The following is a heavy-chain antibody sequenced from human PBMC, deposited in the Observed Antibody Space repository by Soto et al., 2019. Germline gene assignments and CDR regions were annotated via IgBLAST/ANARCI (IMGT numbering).Heavy chain of an antibody. D-gene: IGHD6-19*01. Sequence: EVQLVESGGGLVKPGGSLRLSCAASGFTFSSYSMNWVRQAPGKGLEWVSSISSSSSYIYYADSVKGRFTISRDNAKNSLYLQMNSLRAEDTAVYYCARAPEQWLTPVSYWGQGTLVTVSS. J-gene: IGHJ4*02. CDR2: ISSSSSYI. V-gene: IGHV3-21*01. CDR1: GFTFSSYS. CDR3: ARAPEQWLTPVSY.